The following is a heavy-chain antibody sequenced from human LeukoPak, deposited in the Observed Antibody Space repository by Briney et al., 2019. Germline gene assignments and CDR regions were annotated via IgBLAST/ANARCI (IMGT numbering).Heavy chain of an antibody. CDR1: GFTFSSYA. D-gene: IGHD3-10*01. Sequence: GGSLRLSCAASGFTFSSYAMSWVRQAPGKGLEWVSGFSGSGGSTYYADSVEGRFTISRDNSKNPLYLHMNRLRTEDTAVYYCAKEGTPQVSTWYDLWGQGTQVIVCS. CDR3: AKEGTPQVSTWYDL. J-gene: IGHJ5*02. CDR2: FSGSGGST. V-gene: IGHV3-23*01.